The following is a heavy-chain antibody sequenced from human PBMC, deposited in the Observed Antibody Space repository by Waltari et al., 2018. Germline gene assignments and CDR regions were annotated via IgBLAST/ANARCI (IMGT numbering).Heavy chain of an antibody. Sequence: EVQLVESGGGLIQPGGSLRLSCAASGFTVSSNYMTWVRQAPGKGLEWVSNIYRGGSKYYADSVKGRFTISRDNSKNTLYLQMNSLRGEDTAVYYCARAEFSSATEYFQHWGQGTLVTVSS. V-gene: IGHV3-53*01. CDR1: GFTVSSNY. J-gene: IGHJ1*01. CDR3: ARAEFSSATEYFQH. D-gene: IGHD6-6*01. CDR2: IYRGGSK.